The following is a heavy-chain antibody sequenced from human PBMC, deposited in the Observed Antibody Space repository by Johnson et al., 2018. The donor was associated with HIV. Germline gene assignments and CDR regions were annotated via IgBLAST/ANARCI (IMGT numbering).Heavy chain of an antibody. D-gene: IGHD6-6*01. CDR2: ISGSGGST. CDR3: AAGLVGAFDI. CDR1: GFTFSSYG. J-gene: IGHJ3*02. Sequence: VQLVESGGGVVQPGRSLRLSCAASGFTFSSYGMHWVRQAPGKGLEWVSAISGSGGSTYYADSVKGRFTISRDNSKNTLYLQMNSLRAEDTAVYYCAAGLVGAFDIWGQGTMVTVSS. V-gene: IGHV3-23*04.